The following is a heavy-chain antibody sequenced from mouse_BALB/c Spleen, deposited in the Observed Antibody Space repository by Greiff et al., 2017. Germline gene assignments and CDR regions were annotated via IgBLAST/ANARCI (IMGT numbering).Heavy chain of an antibody. J-gene: IGHJ3*01. Sequence: EVQLVESGPGLVKPSQSLSLTCTVTGYSITSDYAWNWIRQFPGNKLEWMGYISYSGSTSYNPSLKSRISITRDTSKNQFFLQLNSVTTEDTATYYCAREYGNYERAWFAYWGQGTLVTVSA. CDR1: GYSITSDYA. D-gene: IGHD2-10*02. CDR3: AREYGNYERAWFAY. CDR2: ISYSGST. V-gene: IGHV3-2*02.